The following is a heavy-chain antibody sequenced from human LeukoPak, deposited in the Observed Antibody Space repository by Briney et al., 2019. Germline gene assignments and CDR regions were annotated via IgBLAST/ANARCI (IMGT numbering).Heavy chain of an antibody. CDR3: ARLTSSSGFNYFDY. CDR1: GFTVSSNY. Sequence: GGSLRLSCAASGFTVSSNYMSWVRQAPGKGLEWVSVIYSGGSTYYADSVKGRFTISRDNSKNTLYLQMNSLRAEDTAVYYCARLTSSSGFNYFDYWGQGTLVTVSS. D-gene: IGHD6-25*01. CDR2: IYSGGST. J-gene: IGHJ4*02. V-gene: IGHV3-53*01.